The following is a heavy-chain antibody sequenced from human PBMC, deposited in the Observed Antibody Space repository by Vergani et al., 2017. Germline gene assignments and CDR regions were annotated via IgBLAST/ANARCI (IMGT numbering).Heavy chain of an antibody. CDR2: IYYSGST. V-gene: IGHV4-59*01. J-gene: IGHJ6*03. Sequence: QVQLQESGPGLVKPSETLSLTCTVSGGSLSSYYWSWIRQPPGKGLEWIGYIYYSGSTNYNPSLKSRVTISVDTSKNQFSLKLSSVTAADTAVYYCARGRYCSSTSCSYYYYYYMDVWGKGP. CDR1: GGSLSSYY. D-gene: IGHD2-2*01. CDR3: ARGRYCSSTSCSYYYYYYMDV.